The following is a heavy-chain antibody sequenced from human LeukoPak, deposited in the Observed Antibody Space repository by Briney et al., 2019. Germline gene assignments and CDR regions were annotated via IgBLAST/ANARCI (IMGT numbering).Heavy chain of an antibody. CDR2: IYYSGST. V-gene: IGHV4-39*01. J-gene: IGHJ5*02. CDR1: GGSTSSSSYY. D-gene: IGHD3-10*01. CDR3: TRHLLWFGVINWFDP. Sequence: PSETLSLTCTVSGGSTSSSSYYWGWIRQPPGKGLEWIGSIYYSGSTYYNPSLKSRVTISVDTSKNQFSLKLSSVTAADTAVYYCTRHLLWFGVINWFDPWGQGTLVTVSS.